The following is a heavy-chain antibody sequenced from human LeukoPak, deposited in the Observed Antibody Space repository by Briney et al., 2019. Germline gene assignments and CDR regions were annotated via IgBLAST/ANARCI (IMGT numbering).Heavy chain of an antibody. CDR2: ISAYNGNT. Sequence: ASVKVSCKASGYTFTSYGISWVRQAPGQGLEWMGWISAYNGNTNYAQKLQGRVTMTTDTSTSTVYMELGSLRSDDTAVYYCARADTSSINWFDPWGQGTLVTVSS. J-gene: IGHJ5*02. D-gene: IGHD2-2*01. CDR1: GYTFTSYG. V-gene: IGHV1-18*01. CDR3: ARADTSSINWFDP.